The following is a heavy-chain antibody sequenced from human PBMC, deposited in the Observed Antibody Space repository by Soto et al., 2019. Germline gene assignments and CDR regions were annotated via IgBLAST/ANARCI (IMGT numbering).Heavy chain of an antibody. D-gene: IGHD6-19*01. J-gene: IGHJ4*02. CDR3: TRVKGGQYSSGWYVY. V-gene: IGHV3-23*01. CDR2: ISGSGGST. Sequence: GGSLRLSCAASGFTFSSYAMSWVRQAPGKGLEWVSAISGSGGSTYYADSVKGRFTISRDNSKNTLHLQMNSLKTEDTAVYYCTRVKGGQYSSGWYVYWGQGTLVTVSS. CDR1: GFTFSSYA.